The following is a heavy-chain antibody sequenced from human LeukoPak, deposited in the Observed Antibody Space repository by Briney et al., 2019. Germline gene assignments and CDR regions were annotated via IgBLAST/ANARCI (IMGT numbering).Heavy chain of an antibody. V-gene: IGHV5-51*01. D-gene: IGHD6-19*01. Sequence: GEFLKISCKGSGYSFTSYWIGWVRQMPGKGLEWMGIIYPGDSDTRYSPSFQGQDTISADKSISTAYLQWSSLKASDTAMYYCARRGAVAGSYNWFDPWGQGTLVTVSS. J-gene: IGHJ5*02. CDR3: ARRGAVAGSYNWFDP. CDR2: IYPGDSDT. CDR1: GYSFTSYW.